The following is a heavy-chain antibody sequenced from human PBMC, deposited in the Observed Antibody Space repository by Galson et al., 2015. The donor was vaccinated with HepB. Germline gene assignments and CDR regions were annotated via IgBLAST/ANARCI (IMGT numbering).Heavy chain of an antibody. CDR2: TRNRAMSYTK. Sequence: SLRLSCAASGFTFSAHYMDWVRQAPGKGLEWVGRTRNRAMSYTKEYAASVKGRVIVSRADSKNSLYLQMNSLKSEDTAVYFCARISSAYDKNYFDFWGQGTLVTVSS. CDR1: GFTFSAHY. J-gene: IGHJ4*02. CDR3: ARISSAYDKNYFDF. V-gene: IGHV3-72*01. D-gene: IGHD5-12*01.